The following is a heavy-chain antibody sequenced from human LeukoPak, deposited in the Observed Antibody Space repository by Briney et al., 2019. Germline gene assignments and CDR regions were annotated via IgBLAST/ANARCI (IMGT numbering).Heavy chain of an antibody. CDR2: IRYDGSNK. Sequence: HPGGSLRLSCAASGFTFSSYGMHWVRQAPGKGLEWVAFIRYDGSNKYYADSVKGRFTISRDNSKNTLYLQMNSLRAEDTAVYYCAKFGVGQTGTTRPNDYWGQGTLVTVSS. CDR3: AKFGVGQTGTTRPNDY. D-gene: IGHD1-1*01. V-gene: IGHV3-30*02. J-gene: IGHJ4*02. CDR1: GFTFSSYG.